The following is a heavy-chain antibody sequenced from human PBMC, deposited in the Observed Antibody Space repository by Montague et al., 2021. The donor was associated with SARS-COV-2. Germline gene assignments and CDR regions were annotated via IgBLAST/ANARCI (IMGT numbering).Heavy chain of an antibody. CDR2: INHSGST. V-gene: IGHV4-34*01. CDR1: GGSFSGYY. D-gene: IGHD4-17*01. Sequence: SETLSLTCAVYGGSFSGYYLNWIRQPPGKGLGWIGEINHSGSTNYNPSLKSRVTISVDTSKNQVSLKLTSVTAADTAVFYCARSTVTTSPFGFSNKRRSRCNGMDVWGQGTTVTVSS. CDR3: ARSTVTTSPFGFSNKRRSRCNGMDV. J-gene: IGHJ6*02.